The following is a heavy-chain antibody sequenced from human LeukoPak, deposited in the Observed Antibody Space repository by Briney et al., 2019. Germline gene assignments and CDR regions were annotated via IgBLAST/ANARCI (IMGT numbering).Heavy chain of an antibody. J-gene: IGHJ3*02. Sequence: PSETLSLTCTVSGGSISGYYWSWIRQPAGKGLEWIGRIYTSGSTNYNPSLKSRVTMSVDTSKNQFSLKLSSVTAADTAVYYCARGPQDFGGNSDYNGAFDIWGQGTMVTVSS. V-gene: IGHV4-4*07. CDR2: IYTSGST. CDR3: ARGPQDFGGNSDYNGAFDI. D-gene: IGHD4-23*01. CDR1: GGSISGYY.